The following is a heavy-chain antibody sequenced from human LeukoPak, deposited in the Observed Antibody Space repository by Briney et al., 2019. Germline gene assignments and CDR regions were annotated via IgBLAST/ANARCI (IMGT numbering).Heavy chain of an antibody. CDR3: ARQEGHRYYYYYMDV. Sequence: SETLSLTCTVSGGSISSSSYYWGWIRQPPGKGLEWIGSIYYSGSTYYNPSLKSRVTISVDTSKNQFSLKLSSVTAADTAVYYCARQEGHRYYYYYMDVWGKGTTVTISS. CDR2: IYYSGST. J-gene: IGHJ6*03. CDR1: GGSISSSSYY. V-gene: IGHV4-39*01.